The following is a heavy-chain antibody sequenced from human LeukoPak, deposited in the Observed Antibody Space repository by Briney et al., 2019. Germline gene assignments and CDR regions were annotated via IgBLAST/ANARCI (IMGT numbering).Heavy chain of an antibody. CDR2: ISWNSGSI. J-gene: IGHJ4*02. CDR3: ARDLVRFGELFDY. Sequence: PGRSLRLSCAASGFTFDDYAMHWVRQAPGKGLEWVSGISWNSGSIGYADSVKGRFTISRDNAKNSLYLQMNSLRAEDTALYYCARDLVRFGELFDYWGQGTLVTVSS. D-gene: IGHD3-10*01. CDR1: GFTFDDYA. V-gene: IGHV3-9*01.